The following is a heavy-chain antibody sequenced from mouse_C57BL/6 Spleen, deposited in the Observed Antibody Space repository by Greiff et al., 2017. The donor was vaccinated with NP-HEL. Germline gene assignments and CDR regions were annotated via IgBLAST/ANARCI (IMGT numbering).Heavy chain of an antibody. D-gene: IGHD1-1*01. J-gene: IGHJ4*01. Sequence: EVKLQESGEGLVKPGGSLKLSCAASGFTFSSYAMSWVRQTPEKRLEWVAYISSGGDYIYYADTVKGRFTISRDNARNTLYLQMSSLKSEDTAMYYCTRVITTVERVMDYWGQGTSVTVSS. CDR1: GFTFSSYA. CDR2: ISSGGDYI. CDR3: TRVITTVERVMDY. V-gene: IGHV5-9-1*02.